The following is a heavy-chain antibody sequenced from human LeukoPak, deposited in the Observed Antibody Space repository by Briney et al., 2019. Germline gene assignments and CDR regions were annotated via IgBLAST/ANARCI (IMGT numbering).Heavy chain of an antibody. CDR2: MSSTSTTI. J-gene: IGHJ4*02. V-gene: IGHV3-48*01. CDR1: GFIFGDYN. CDR3: ARVGNTGDAVIIPAAMGFDN. Sequence: GGSLRLSCAASGFIFGDYNMNWVRQVPGKGLEWISYMSSTSTTIFYADSVKGRFTISRDNAKNSLYLQMNSLRAEDTAVYFCARVGNTGDAVIIPAAMGFDNWGQGTVVTVSS. D-gene: IGHD2-2*01.